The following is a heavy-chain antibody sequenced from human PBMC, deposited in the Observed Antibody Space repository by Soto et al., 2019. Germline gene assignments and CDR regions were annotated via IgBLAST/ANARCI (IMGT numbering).Heavy chain of an antibody. Sequence: QLQLQESGPGLVKPSETLSLTCTVSGGSISSSSYYWGWIRQPPGKGLEWIGSIYYSGSTYYNPSLKSRVTISGDTSKNQFSLKLSSVTAADTAVYYCAHRRGRYFDWGNWFDPWGQGTLVTVSS. D-gene: IGHD3-9*01. CDR2: IYYSGST. CDR1: GGSISSSSYY. J-gene: IGHJ5*02. V-gene: IGHV4-39*01. CDR3: AHRRGRYFDWGNWFDP.